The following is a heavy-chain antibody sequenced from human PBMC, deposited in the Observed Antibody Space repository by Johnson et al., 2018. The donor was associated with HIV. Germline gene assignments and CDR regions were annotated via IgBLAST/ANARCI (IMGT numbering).Heavy chain of an antibody. CDR3: ARDLPSTMIVVVIQPRDAFDI. CDR2: ISYDGSNK. CDR1: GFTFSSYA. Sequence: QVQLVESGGGVVQPGRSLRLSCAASGFTFSSYAMHWVRQAPGKGLEWVAVISYDGSNKYYADSVKGRFTLSRDNSKNTLYLQMNSLRAEDTAVYYCARDLPSTMIVVVIQPRDAFDIWGQGTMVIVSS. V-gene: IGHV3-30-3*01. D-gene: IGHD3-22*01. J-gene: IGHJ3*02.